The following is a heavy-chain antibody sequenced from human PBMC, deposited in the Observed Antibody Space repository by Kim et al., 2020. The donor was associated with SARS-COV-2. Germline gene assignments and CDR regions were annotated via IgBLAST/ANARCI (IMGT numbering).Heavy chain of an antibody. CDR2: INPSGGTT. CDR3: ARSTTSAYYSSRNDY. Sequence: ASVKVSCKASGYTFIIYFMHWVRQAPGQGLEWMGIINPSGGTTNYAQNFQGRVTMTSDTSTSTVYMELSSLKSEDTAVYYCARSTTSAYYSSRNDYWGQGTLVTVSS. V-gene: IGHV1-46*01. D-gene: IGHD3-22*01. J-gene: IGHJ4*02. CDR1: GYTFIIYF.